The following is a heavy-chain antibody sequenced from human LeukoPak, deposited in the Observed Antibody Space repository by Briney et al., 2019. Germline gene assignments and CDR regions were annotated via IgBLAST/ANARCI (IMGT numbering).Heavy chain of an antibody. D-gene: IGHD5-18*01. CDR1: GFTFSSYE. V-gene: IGHV3-48*03. Sequence: GGSLRLSCAASGFTFSSYEMNWVRQAPGRGLEWISYISNSDNTIYYADSVKGRFTISRDNAKNSLYLQMNSLRDEDTAVYYCARDATMVTMHYYYYGMDVWGQGTTVTVSS. J-gene: IGHJ6*02. CDR2: ISNSDNTI. CDR3: ARDATMVTMHYYYYGMDV.